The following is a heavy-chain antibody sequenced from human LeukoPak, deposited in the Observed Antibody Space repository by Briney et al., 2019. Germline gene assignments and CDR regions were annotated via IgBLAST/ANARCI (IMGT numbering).Heavy chain of an antibody. Sequence: SETLSLTCTVSGGSISSGDYYWSWIRQPPGKGLEWIGYIYYSGSTYYNPSLKSRVTISVDRSKNQFSLKLSSVTAADTAVYYCARGIVVVRGAFDIWGQGTMVTVSS. J-gene: IGHJ3*02. D-gene: IGHD3-22*01. CDR3: ARGIVVVRGAFDI. CDR1: GGSISSGDYY. V-gene: IGHV4-30-4*01. CDR2: IYYSGST.